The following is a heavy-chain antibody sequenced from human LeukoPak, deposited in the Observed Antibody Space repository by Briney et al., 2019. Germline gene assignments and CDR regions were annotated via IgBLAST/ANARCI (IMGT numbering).Heavy chain of an antibody. CDR3: ATYIAAAGTRYFQH. J-gene: IGHJ1*01. D-gene: IGHD6-13*01. Sequence: SETLSLTCAVYGGSFSGYYWSWIRQPPGKGLEWIGYIYYSGSTNYNPSLKSRVTISVDTSKNQFSLKLSSVTAADTAVYYCATYIAAAGTRYFQHWGQGTLVTVSS. CDR2: IYYSGST. CDR1: GGSFSGYY. V-gene: IGHV4-59*01.